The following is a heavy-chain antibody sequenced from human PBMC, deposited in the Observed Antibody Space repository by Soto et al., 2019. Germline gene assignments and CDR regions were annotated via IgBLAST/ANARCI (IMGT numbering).Heavy chain of an antibody. J-gene: IGHJ5*02. V-gene: IGHV1-69*08. CDR2: IIPILGIA. D-gene: IGHD3-10*01. CDR1: GGTFSSYT. Sequence: QVQLVQSGAEVKKPGSSVKVSCKASGGTFSSYTISWVRQAPGQGLEWMGRIIPILGIANYAQKFQGRVTITADKATSTAYMELSSLRAEDTAVYYFARDDYVGEVGLGINWFDPWGQGTLVTVSS. CDR3: ARDDYVGEVGLGINWFDP.